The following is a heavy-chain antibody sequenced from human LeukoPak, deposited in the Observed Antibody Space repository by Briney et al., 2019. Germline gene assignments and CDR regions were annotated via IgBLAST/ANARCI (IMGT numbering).Heavy chain of an antibody. V-gene: IGHV4-34*01. CDR3: ARRYCSNTSCSYFDY. CDR2: INHSGST. D-gene: IGHD2-2*01. Sequence: SETLSLTCAVYSGSFSGYYWSWIRQPPGKGLEWIGEINHSGSTNYNPSLKSRVTTSVDTSKNQFSLKLSSVTATDTAVYYCARRYCSNTSCSYFDYWGQGTLVTVSS. J-gene: IGHJ4*02. CDR1: SGSFSGYY.